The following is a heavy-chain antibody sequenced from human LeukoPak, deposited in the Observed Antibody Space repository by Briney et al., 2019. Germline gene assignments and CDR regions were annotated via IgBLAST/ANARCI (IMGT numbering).Heavy chain of an antibody. Sequence: GSLRLSCAASGFIFNDYSMHWVRQAPGKGLEWVSLISWDGGTTYYADSVRGRFTISRDNSKNSLYLQMNSLRTEDTALYYCAKDMAYCSGGACYSAPDYWGQGTLVSVSS. D-gene: IGHD2-15*01. V-gene: IGHV3-43*01. CDR2: ISWDGGTT. CDR3: AKDMAYCSGGACYSAPDY. CDR1: GFIFNDYS. J-gene: IGHJ4*02.